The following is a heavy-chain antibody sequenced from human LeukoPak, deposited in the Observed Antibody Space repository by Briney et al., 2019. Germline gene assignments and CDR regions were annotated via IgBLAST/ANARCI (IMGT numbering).Heavy chain of an antibody. CDR3: ARVVPAAPDPYYMDV. J-gene: IGHJ6*03. V-gene: IGHV1-8*01. Sequence: ASVKVSSKASGYTFTSYDINWVRQATGQGLEWMGWMNPNSGNTGYAQKFQGRVTMTRNTSISTAYMELSSLRSEDTAVYYCARVVPAAPDPYYMDVWGKGTTVTVSS. CDR1: GYTFTSYD. CDR2: MNPNSGNT. D-gene: IGHD2-2*01.